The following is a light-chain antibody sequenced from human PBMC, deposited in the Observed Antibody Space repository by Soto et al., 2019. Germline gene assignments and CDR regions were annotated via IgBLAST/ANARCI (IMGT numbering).Light chain of an antibody. CDR2: GAS. Sequence: EIVMTQSPATLSVSPGERATLSCRASQSVSSNLAWYQQKPGQAPRLLIYGASTRATGIPARFSGSVSGTEFTLTISSLQSEDFAVYDCQQYNNWPPWTFGQGTKVEIK. CDR3: QQYNNWPPWT. CDR1: QSVSSN. J-gene: IGKJ1*01. V-gene: IGKV3-15*01.